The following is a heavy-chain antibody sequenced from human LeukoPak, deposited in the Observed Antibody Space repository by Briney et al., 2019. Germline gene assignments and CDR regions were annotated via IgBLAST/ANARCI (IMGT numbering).Heavy chain of an antibody. D-gene: IGHD3-22*01. J-gene: IGHJ6*03. CDR3: ARGRVVITSNYYYYMDV. Sequence: PSQTLSLTCNVSGGSINSEDFYWSWIRQPAGKGLEWIGHILTSGMINYNPSLKSRVTISVDTSKNQFSLKLSSVTAADTAVYYCARGRVVITSNYYYYMDVWGKGTTVTVSS. CDR2: ILTSGMI. V-gene: IGHV4-61*09. CDR1: GGSINSEDFY.